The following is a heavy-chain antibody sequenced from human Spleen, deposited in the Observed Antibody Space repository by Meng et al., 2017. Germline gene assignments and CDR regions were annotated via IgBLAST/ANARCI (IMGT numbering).Heavy chain of an antibody. J-gene: IGHJ4*02. CDR3: ARSIAAVPFDY. Sequence: QLPRQEPGPGLVKPSETLSLTCTVSGGSISSSSYYWSWIRQPPGKGLEWIGEINHSGSTNYNPSLKSRVTISVDTSKNQFSLKLSSVTAADTAVYYCARSIAAVPFDYWGQGTLVTVSS. CDR1: GGSISSSSYY. D-gene: IGHD6-13*01. V-gene: IGHV4-39*07. CDR2: INHSGST.